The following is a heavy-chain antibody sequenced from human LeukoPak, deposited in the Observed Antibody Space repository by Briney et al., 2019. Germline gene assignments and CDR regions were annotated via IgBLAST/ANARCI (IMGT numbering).Heavy chain of an antibody. Sequence: SETLSLTCTVSGGSISSYYWSWIRQPPGKGLGWIGYIYYSGSTNYNPSLKSRVTISVDTSKNQFSLKLSSVTAADTAVYYCAREEPDNWFDPWGQGTLVTVSS. J-gene: IGHJ5*02. CDR3: AREEPDNWFDP. CDR2: IYYSGST. D-gene: IGHD1-26*01. V-gene: IGHV4-59*01. CDR1: GGSISSYY.